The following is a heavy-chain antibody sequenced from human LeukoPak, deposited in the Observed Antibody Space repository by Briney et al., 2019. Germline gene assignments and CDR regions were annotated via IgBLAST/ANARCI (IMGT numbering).Heavy chain of an antibody. CDR2: MNPNSGNT. V-gene: IGHV1-8*01. Sequence: ASVKVSCKASGYTFTSYDINWVRQATGQGLEWMGWMNPNSGNTGYAQKFQGRVTMTRNTSISTAYMELRSLRSDDTAVYYCARDLNTPRWFDSWGQGTLVTVSS. J-gene: IGHJ5*01. CDR1: GYTFTSYD. CDR3: ARDLNTPRWFDS.